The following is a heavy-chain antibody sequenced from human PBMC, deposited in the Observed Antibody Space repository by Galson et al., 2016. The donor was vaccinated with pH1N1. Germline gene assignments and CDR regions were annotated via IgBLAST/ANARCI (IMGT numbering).Heavy chain of an antibody. Sequence: PALVKPTQTLTLTCTFSGFSLSTSGMCVSWVRQPPGKALEWLALIDWDDDKYYSTTLKTRLTISKDTSKNHVVLTMTNMDPVDTATYYCARLDYGDYSGDFEYWGQGTLVTVSS. CDR3: ARLDYGDYSGDFEY. D-gene: IGHD4-17*01. CDR2: IDWDDDK. CDR1: GFSLSTSGMC. V-gene: IGHV2-70*20. J-gene: IGHJ4*02.